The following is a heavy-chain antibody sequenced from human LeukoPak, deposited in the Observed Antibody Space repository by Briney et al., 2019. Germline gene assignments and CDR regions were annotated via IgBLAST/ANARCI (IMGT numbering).Heavy chain of an antibody. V-gene: IGHV3-30*18. D-gene: IGHD6-13*01. CDR2: ISSDGSKK. J-gene: IGHJ4*02. CDR1: GFTFSNYG. CDR3: AKAGAAAPPDY. Sequence: GGSLRLSCAASGFTFSNYGMHWVRQAPGKGLEWVAVISSDGSKKYYADSVKGRFTISRDNSRNTLYLQMNSLRAEDTAVYYCAKAGAAAPPDYWGQGTLVTVSS.